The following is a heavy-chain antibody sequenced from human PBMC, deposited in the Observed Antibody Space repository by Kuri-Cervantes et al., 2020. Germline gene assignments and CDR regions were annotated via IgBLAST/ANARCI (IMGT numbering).Heavy chain of an antibody. Sequence: ASVKVSCKASGYTFTSYGISWVRQAPGQGLEWMGWISAYNGDTNYAQKLQGRVTMTTDTSTSTAYMELRSLRSDDTAVYYCARATAHATVTTPSHFDYWGQGTLVTVSS. CDR2: ISAYNGDT. CDR1: GYTFTSYG. V-gene: IGHV1-18*01. D-gene: IGHD4-17*01. CDR3: ARATAHATVTTPSHFDY. J-gene: IGHJ4*02.